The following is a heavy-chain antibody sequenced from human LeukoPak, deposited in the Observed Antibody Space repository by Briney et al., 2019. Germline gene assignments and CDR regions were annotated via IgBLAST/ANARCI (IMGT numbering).Heavy chain of an antibody. CDR1: GFTFSSYN. Sequence: GGSLRLSCAASGFTFSSYNMNWVRQAPGKGLECIAYISSSSSTIYYADSVKGRFTISRDNAKNSVFLQMNSLRAEDTAVYYCARENYADLFDFWGQGTLVTVSS. D-gene: IGHD4-17*01. J-gene: IGHJ4*02. V-gene: IGHV3-48*01. CDR3: ARENYADLFDF. CDR2: ISSSSSTI.